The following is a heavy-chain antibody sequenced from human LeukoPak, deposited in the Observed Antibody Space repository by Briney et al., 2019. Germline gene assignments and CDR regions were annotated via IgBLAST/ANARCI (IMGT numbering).Heavy chain of an antibody. D-gene: IGHD1-26*01. V-gene: IGHV4-34*01. CDR2: INHSGST. CDR1: GGSFSDYY. Sequence: SETLSLTCAVYGGSFSDYYWSGYSWSWIRQPPGKGLEWNGEINHSGSTNYNPSLKSRGTISVDTSKNQFSLKVNSVTAADTAVYYCARGNSGSFVGDYNYYMDVWGKATTVTVSS. CDR3: ARGNSGSFVGDYNYYMDV. J-gene: IGHJ6*03.